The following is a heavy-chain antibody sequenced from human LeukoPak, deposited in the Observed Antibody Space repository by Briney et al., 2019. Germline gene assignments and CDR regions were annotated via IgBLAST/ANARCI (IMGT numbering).Heavy chain of an antibody. CDR3: ARASGYCTNGVRPDYYYYYMDV. V-gene: IGHV4-61*02. D-gene: IGHD2-8*01. CDR1: GGSISSGSYY. CDR2: IYTSGST. J-gene: IGHJ6*03. Sequence: SETLSLTCTVSGGSISSGSYYWIWIRQPAGKGLERIGRIYTSGSTNYNPSLNSRVTISVDTSKNQFSLKLSSVTAADTAVYYCARASGYCTNGVRPDYYYYYMDVWGKWTTVTVSS.